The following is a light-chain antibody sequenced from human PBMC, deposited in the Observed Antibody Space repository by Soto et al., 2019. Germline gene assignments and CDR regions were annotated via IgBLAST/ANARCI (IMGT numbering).Light chain of an antibody. V-gene: IGKV1-5*01. Sequence: DIQMTQSPSTLPASVGDRVTITCRASQSISNWLAWYQQKPGTAPKVLIYHASNLQSGVPSRFSGTESGTEFTLTISSLRPDDFATYYCQQYNDYSAWTFGQGTKVDIK. CDR1: QSISNW. J-gene: IGKJ1*01. CDR3: QQYNDYSAWT. CDR2: HAS.